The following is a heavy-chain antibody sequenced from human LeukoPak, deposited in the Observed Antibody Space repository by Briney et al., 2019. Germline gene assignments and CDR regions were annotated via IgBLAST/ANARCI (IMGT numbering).Heavy chain of an antibody. D-gene: IGHD4-17*01. J-gene: IGHJ4*02. CDR2: IYHSGST. CDR3: ARKGYGDYNRNFAY. Sequence: SETLSLTCAVSGGSISSSNWWSWVCQSPGKGLEWIGEIYHSGSTNYNPSLKSRVTISVDKSKNQFSLKLSSVTAADTAVYYCARKGYGDYNRNFAYWGQGTLVTVSS. V-gene: IGHV4-4*02. CDR1: GGSISSSNW.